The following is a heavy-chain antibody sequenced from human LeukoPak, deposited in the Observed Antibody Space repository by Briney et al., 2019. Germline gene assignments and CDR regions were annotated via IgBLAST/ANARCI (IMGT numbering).Heavy chain of an antibody. CDR3: ARELRWKTYFDY. D-gene: IGHD4-23*01. Sequence: SQTLSLTCTVSGGSISSGGYYWSWIRQHPGKGLEWIGYIYYSGSTYYNPSLKSRVTISVDTSKNQFSLKLSSVTAADTAVYYCARELRWKTYFDYGGQGTLVTVSS. CDR2: IYYSGST. CDR1: GGSISSGGYY. V-gene: IGHV4-31*03. J-gene: IGHJ4*02.